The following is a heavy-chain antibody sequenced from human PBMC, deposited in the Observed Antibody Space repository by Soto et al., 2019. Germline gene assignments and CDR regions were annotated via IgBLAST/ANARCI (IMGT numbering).Heavy chain of an antibody. D-gene: IGHD6-6*01. CDR1: GFTFSSYS. Sequence: GGSLRLSCAASGFTFSSYSMNWVRQAPGKGLEWVSYISSSSSTIYYADSVKGRFTISRDNAKNSLYLQMNSLRDEDTAVYYCAARSSPLEKIFDYWGQGTLVTVSS. V-gene: IGHV3-48*02. CDR2: ISSSSSTI. CDR3: AARSSPLEKIFDY. J-gene: IGHJ4*02.